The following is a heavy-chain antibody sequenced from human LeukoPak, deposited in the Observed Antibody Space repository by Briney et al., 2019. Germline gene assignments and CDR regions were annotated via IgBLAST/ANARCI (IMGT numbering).Heavy chain of an antibody. J-gene: IGHJ4*02. CDR2: INPNSGNT. D-gene: IGHD3-10*01. CDR1: GYTFSSYD. V-gene: IGHV1-8*01. Sequence: ASVKVSCKASGYTFSSYDINWLRQATGQGLEWMGSINPNSGNTVYAQKFQGRVTMTRNTSISTAYMGLSSLRSEDTAVYYCARGQKSALTYGSGTYAYYFDYWGQGTLVTVSS. CDR3: ARGQKSALTYGSGTYAYYFDY.